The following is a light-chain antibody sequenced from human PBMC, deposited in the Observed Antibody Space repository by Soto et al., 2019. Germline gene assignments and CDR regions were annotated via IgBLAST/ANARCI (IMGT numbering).Light chain of an antibody. CDR3: QQYHNWPPGLT. Sequence: EVVMTQSPATLSVSPVERVTLSCTASQSVSGNLAWYQQKPGQAPRLLIHGASTRATDIPARFSGSGSGTEFTLTITSLQSEDFAVYYCQQYHNWPPGLTVGGGTKVDIK. J-gene: IGKJ4*01. CDR2: GAS. CDR1: QSVSGN. V-gene: IGKV3-15*01.